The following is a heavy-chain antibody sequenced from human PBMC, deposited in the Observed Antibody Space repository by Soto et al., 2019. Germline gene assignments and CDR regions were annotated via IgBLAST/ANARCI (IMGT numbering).Heavy chain of an antibody. CDR2: ISSSSYI. CDR3: ARECHPADIVVVTAIPFFDY. CDR1: GFTFSSYS. J-gene: IGHJ4*02. Sequence: GGSLRLSCAASGFTFSSYSMNWVRQAPGKGLEWVSSISSSSYIYYADSVKGRFTISRDNAKNSLNLQMNSLRAEDTAVYASARECHPADIVVVTAIPFFDYWGQGTLVTVSS. D-gene: IGHD2-21*02. V-gene: IGHV3-21*01.